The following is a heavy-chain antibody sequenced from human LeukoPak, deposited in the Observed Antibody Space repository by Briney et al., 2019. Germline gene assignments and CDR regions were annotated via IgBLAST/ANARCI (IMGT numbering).Heavy chain of an antibody. V-gene: IGHV3-23*01. D-gene: IGHD6-19*01. CDR3: AKGALYSSGPAYYYYMDV. CDR2: ISPSGGIT. Sequence: GGSLRLSCAASGFTFSSHGMNWVRQAPGKGLEWVSGISPSGGITYYTDSVKGRFTISRDNSKNTQSLQMNSLRAEDTAVYYCAKGALYSSGPAYYYYMDVWGKGTTVTISS. J-gene: IGHJ6*03. CDR1: GFTFSSHG.